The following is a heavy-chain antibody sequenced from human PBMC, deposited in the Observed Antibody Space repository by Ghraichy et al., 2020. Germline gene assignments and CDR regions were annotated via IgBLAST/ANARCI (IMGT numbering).Heavy chain of an antibody. Sequence: GGSLRLSCAASGFTFSSYWMNWVRQAPGKGLQWVANIKQDGSDKHYVDSVKGRFTISRDNAKNSLYLQMTSLRAEDTGVFFCAEGRPGYNDGATDYWGQGALVTVSS. CDR2: IKQDGSDK. J-gene: IGHJ4*02. CDR1: GFTFSSYW. CDR3: AEGRPGYNDGATDY. D-gene: IGHD5-24*01. V-gene: IGHV3-7*01.